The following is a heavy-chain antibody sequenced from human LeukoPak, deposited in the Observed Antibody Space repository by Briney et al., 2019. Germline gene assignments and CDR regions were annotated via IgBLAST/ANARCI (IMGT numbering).Heavy chain of an antibody. CDR3: ATGVEYYDFWSGYYPFDY. CDR1: GYTLTELS. V-gene: IGHV1-24*01. J-gene: IGHJ4*02. CDR2: FDPEDGET. Sequence: ASVKVSYKVSGYTLTELSMHWVRQAPGKGLEWMGGFDPEDGETIYAQKFQGRVTMTEDTSTDTAYMELSSLRSEDTAVYYCATGVEYYDFWSGYYPFDYWGQGTLVTVSS. D-gene: IGHD3-3*01.